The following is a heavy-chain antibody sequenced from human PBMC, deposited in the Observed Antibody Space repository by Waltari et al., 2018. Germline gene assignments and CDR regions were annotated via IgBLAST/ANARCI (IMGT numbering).Heavy chain of an antibody. V-gene: IGHV3-7*01. CDR3: SWTLDF. J-gene: IGHJ4*02. CDR2: INQDGSEK. CDR1: GFTFSSSW. Sequence: EVYLVESGGGLVQPGGSLRLSCAASGFTFSSSWMDWVRQAPGKGLGWVANINQDGSEKSYRDSVEGRFTVSRDNAKSSLFLQLNSLRADDTAVYYCSWTLDFWGQGTLVTVSS.